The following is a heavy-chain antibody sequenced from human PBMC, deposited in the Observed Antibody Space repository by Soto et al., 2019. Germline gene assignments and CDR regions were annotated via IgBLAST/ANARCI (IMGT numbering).Heavy chain of an antibody. CDR2: INHSGST. D-gene: IGHD3-22*01. V-gene: IGHV4-34*01. J-gene: IGHJ4*02. CDR1: GGSFSRYY. CDR3: ARGRWTYYYDSSGYRYFDY. Sequence: PLETLSLTCAVYGGSFSRYYWSWIRQPPGKGLEWIGEINHSGSTNYNPSLESRVTISVDTSKNQFSLKLSSVTAADTAVYYCARGRWTYYYDSSGYRYFDYWGQGTLVTVSS.